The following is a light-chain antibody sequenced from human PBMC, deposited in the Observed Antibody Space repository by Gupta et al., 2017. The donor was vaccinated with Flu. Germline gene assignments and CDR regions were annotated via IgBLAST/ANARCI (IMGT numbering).Light chain of an antibody. CDR3: QSVDSSGTFI. Sequence: SYELTQPPAVAVSPGQTARSTCSGDALPNQYVYWYQQKAGQAPVLVIYKDSERPSGIPERFSGSSSGTTVALTISGVQSEDEADYYCQSVDSSGTFIFGGGTKLTVL. CDR2: KDS. CDR1: ALPNQY. V-gene: IGLV3-25*02. J-gene: IGLJ2*01.